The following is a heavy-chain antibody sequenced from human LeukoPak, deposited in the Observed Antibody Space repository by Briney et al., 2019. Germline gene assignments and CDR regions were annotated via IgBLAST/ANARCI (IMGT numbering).Heavy chain of an antibody. J-gene: IGHJ4*02. Sequence: SETLSLTCSVSGGSIRSHYWSWIRQPPGKGLEWIGYISDSGSTDYNPSLKSRVTISVDTSKNHFSLKLSSVTTADTAVYYCARFSSSWYIRFDYWGQGTLVTVSS. CDR1: GGSIRSHY. D-gene: IGHD6-13*01. V-gene: IGHV4-59*11. CDR3: ARFSSSWYIRFDY. CDR2: ISDSGST.